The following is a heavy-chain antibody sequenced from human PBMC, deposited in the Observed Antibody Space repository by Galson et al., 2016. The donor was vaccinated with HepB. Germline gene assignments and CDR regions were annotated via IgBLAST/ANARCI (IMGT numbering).Heavy chain of an antibody. J-gene: IGHJ6*02. CDR3: ARAIHLGRGMDV. D-gene: IGHD5-18*01. Sequence: CAISGDSVSNNAAAWIWIRQSPSRGLEWLGRTYYRSQWDSDYAVSVKSRITIYSDTSKNLFSLQLNSVTPEDTAVYYCARAIHLGRGMDVWGHGATVTFPS. V-gene: IGHV6-1*01. CDR1: GDSVSNNAAA. CDR2: TYYRSQWDS.